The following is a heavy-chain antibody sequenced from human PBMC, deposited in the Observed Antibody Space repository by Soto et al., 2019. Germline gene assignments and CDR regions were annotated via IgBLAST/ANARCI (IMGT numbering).Heavy chain of an antibody. CDR2: ISGSGGST. CDR1: GFTFSNGA. CDR3: AKGRSTVTTRGQYYYPLGV. J-gene: IGHJ6*02. D-gene: IGHD4-17*01. V-gene: IGHV3-23*01. Sequence: GGSLRLSCAASGFTFSNGAMSWVRQAPGKGLEWVSGISGSGGSTYNADSVKGRFTISRDNSKNTLYLQMNSLRAEDTAVYYCAKGRSTVTTRGQYYYPLGVWGQGTTVTVSS.